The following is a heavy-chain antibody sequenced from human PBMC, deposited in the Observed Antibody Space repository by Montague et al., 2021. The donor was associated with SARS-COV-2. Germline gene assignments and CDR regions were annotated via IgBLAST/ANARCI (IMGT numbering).Heavy chain of an antibody. CDR2: IYDSGST. Sequence: SETLSLTCIVSGSSVRSYFWSWIRQPPGKGLEWIGNIYDSGSTNXNPSLKSRVTISVDTSKNQFSLKLSAVTAADTAVYYCARENTVTTFGGPYYIDSWGQGTRVTVSA. J-gene: IGHJ4*02. CDR1: GSSVRSYF. V-gene: IGHV4-59*02. CDR3: ARENTVTTFGGPYYIDS. D-gene: IGHD4-17*01.